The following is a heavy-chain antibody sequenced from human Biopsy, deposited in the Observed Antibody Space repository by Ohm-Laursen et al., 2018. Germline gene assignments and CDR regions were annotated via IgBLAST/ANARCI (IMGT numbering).Heavy chain of an antibody. D-gene: IGHD3-22*01. CDR3: ARTPLWDGGGYDSPHFDS. CDR2: VFDSGST. J-gene: IGHJ5*01. V-gene: IGHV4-31*03. Sequence: SQTLSLTCSVSGGSMSSGAYNWNWVRQHPGKGLEWIGYVFDSGSTYYSPSLEGRLTISIDTPKNQFSLKLTSVTAADTAVYYCARTPLWDGGGYDSPHFDSWGQKTLVTVSS. CDR1: GGSMSSGAYN.